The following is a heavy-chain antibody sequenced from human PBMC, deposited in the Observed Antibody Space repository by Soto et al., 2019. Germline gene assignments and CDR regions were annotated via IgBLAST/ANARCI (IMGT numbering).Heavy chain of an antibody. CDR1: VGACASVV. D-gene: IGHD5-12*01. V-gene: IGHV3-23*01. CDR2: VSPGGDVS. J-gene: IGHJ3*01. Sequence: PGGSLGLSCAWSVGACASVVMNWVLQAPVKWLEWVSTVSPGGDVSHYTDSVKGRFTISRDNSRRTLHLQMDSLRAEDAAVYFCVRRDINPKKNRGAFDAWGKGKVVSVSS. CDR3: VRRDINPKKNRGAFDA.